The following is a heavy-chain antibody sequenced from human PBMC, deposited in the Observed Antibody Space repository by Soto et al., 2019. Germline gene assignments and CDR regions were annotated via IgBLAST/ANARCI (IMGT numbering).Heavy chain of an antibody. CDR3: VRQGWTSLEFRFRHYYYYYGMDV. D-gene: IGHD3-3*01. CDR2: IYPGDSDT. J-gene: IGHJ6*02. V-gene: IGHV5-51*01. CDR1: GYSFTSYL. Sequence: PGESLKISCKGSGYSFTSYLLGWVREMPGKGLEWMGLIYPGDSDTRYSPSFQGQVTISADKSISTAYLQWSRLKASDTAMYYWVRQGWTSLEFRFRHYYYYYGMDVGGQGTTVTVAS.